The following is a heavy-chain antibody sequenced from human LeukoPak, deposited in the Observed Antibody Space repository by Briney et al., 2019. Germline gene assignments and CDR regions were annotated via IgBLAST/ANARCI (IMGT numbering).Heavy chain of an antibody. CDR1: GFTFDDYA. Sequence: GGSLRLSCAASGFTFDDYAMHWVRQAPGKGLEWVSGISWNSGSMDYAGSVKGRFTISRDNAKNSLYLQMNSLRAEDTVFYYCAKDKAQWELRYFDHWGQGTLVTVSS. V-gene: IGHV3-9*01. D-gene: IGHD1-26*01. CDR3: AKDKAQWELRYFDH. CDR2: ISWNSGSM. J-gene: IGHJ4*02.